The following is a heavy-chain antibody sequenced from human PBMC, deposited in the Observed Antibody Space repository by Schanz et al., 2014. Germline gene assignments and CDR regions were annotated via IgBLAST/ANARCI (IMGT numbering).Heavy chain of an antibody. CDR3: VTEKRMESGTWAKAFDI. Sequence: QVQLVQSRAEVKKPGSSVKVSCKASGGTFSSSTLTWVRQAPGQGLEWMGLINPYDDTIDYAKKFQGRFTMTRDTSTTTVYMELSSLRSDDTAMYYCVTEKRMESGTWAKAFDIWGQGTWVTVSS. V-gene: IGHV1-69*06. CDR1: GGTFSSST. CDR2: INPYDDTI. J-gene: IGHJ3*02. D-gene: IGHD3-3*01.